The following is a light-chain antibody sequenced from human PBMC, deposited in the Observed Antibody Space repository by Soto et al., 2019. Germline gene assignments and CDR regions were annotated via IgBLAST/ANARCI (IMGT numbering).Light chain of an antibody. Sequence: DIVMTQSPDSLAVSLGERATINCRASQRVSARYLAWYHQKPGQAPRLLIYGASSRATGIPDRFSGSGSGTDFTLAIGRLEPEDFAVYYCQQYGRSPWTFGQGIKVDIK. J-gene: IGKJ1*01. CDR2: GAS. CDR1: QRVSARY. V-gene: IGKV3-20*01. CDR3: QQYGRSPWT.